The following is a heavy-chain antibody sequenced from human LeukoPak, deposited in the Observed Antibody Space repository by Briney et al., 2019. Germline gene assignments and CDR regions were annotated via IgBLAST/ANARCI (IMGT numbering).Heavy chain of an antibody. D-gene: IGHD5-24*01. CDR3: AKDDRWLQFCC. CDR1: GFTLSNYA. CDR2: ISGSGDTT. V-gene: IGHV3-23*01. Sequence: GGSLRLSCTASGFTLSNYAMSWVRQAAGKGLEWVSGISGSGDTTYYADSVKGRLSISRDNSKNTLYLQMNSLRAEDTAVYYCAKDDRWLQFCCWGQGTLVTVSA. J-gene: IGHJ4*02.